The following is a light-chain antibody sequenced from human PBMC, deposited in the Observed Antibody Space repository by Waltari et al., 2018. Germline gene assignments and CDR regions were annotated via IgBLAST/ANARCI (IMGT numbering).Light chain of an antibody. CDR3: GTWDASLNSGV. V-gene: IGLV1-51*02. CDR2: ESK. Sequence: QSVLTQPPSVSAAPGQGVIISCSGSSSNIGNDHVTWYQQVQGTAPKLLIYESKKRPAGIPDRFSAFKAGTSATLAITGLQTGDEADYYCGTWDASLNSGVFGGGTRLTVL. J-gene: IGLJ2*01. CDR1: SSNIGNDH.